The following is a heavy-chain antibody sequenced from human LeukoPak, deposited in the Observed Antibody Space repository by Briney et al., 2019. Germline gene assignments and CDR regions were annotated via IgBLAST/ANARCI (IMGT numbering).Heavy chain of an antibody. CDR1: GGSISSSYS. J-gene: IGHJ4*02. V-gene: IGHV4-39*01. CDR2: IYYSGST. Sequence: SETLSLTCTVSGGSISSSYSWGWIRQPPGKGLEWIGNIYYSGSTYYNPSLKSRVTISVDTSKNQFSLKLNSVTASDTAIYFCASTKLGYSSGWHWGQGTLVTVSS. D-gene: IGHD6-19*01. CDR3: ASTKLGYSSGWH.